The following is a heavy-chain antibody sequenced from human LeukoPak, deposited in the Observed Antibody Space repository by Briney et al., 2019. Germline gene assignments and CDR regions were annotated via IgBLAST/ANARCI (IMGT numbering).Heavy chain of an antibody. Sequence: SETLSLTCTVSGGSISSYYWSWIRQPPGKGLEWIGYIYYSGSTNYNPSLKSRVTISVDTSKNQFSLKLSSVTAADTAVYYCARHASRDQRGARYRSGGSCRPAFNWFDPWGQGTLVTVSS. CDR2: IYYSGST. V-gene: IGHV4-59*08. CDR3: ARHASRDQRGARYRSGGSCRPAFNWFDP. CDR1: GGSISSYY. D-gene: IGHD2-15*01. J-gene: IGHJ5*02.